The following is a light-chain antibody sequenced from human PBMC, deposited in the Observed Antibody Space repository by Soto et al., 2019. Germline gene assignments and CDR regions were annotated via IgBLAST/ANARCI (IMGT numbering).Light chain of an antibody. V-gene: IGKV3-20*01. CDR1: QSVSSS. CDR2: GAS. Sequence: EIVMTQSPATLSVSPGERATLSRRASQSVSSSLAWYQQKPGQAPRLLIYGASSRATGIPDRFSGSGSGTDFTLTISRLEPEDFGVYYCQQYYSSPTTFGGGTKVDIK. J-gene: IGKJ4*01. CDR3: QQYYSSPTT.